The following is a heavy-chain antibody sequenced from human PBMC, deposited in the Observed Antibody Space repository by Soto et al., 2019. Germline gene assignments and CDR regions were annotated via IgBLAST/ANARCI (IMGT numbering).Heavy chain of an antibody. CDR1: GDTFTDYW. V-gene: IGHV5-51*01. J-gene: IGHJ6*04. CDR2: IYPGDSDT. Sequence: PGESLKLSCKGSGDTFTDYWIGWVRQLPGKGLEWMGIIYPGDSDTRYSPSFQGHVTITVDKSTSTAYLQWNTLKASDTAMYYCARHISIFRYSNSVMAVGAKGTTFPVS. D-gene: IGHD3-3*02. CDR3: ARHISIFRYSNSVMAV.